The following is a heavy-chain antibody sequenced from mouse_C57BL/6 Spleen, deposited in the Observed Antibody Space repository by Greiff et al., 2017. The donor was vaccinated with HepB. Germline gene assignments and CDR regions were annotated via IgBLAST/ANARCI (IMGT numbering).Heavy chain of an antibody. D-gene: IGHD3-2*02. CDR1: GFNIKDDY. CDR2: IDPENGDT. CDR3: VTAQARFAMDY. J-gene: IGHJ4*01. Sequence: VQLKESGAELVRPGASVKLSCTASGFNIKDDYMHWVKQRPEQGLEWIGWIDPENGDTEYASKFQGKATITADTSSNTAYLQLSSLTSEDTAVYYCVTAQARFAMDYWGQGTSVTVSS. V-gene: IGHV14-4*01.